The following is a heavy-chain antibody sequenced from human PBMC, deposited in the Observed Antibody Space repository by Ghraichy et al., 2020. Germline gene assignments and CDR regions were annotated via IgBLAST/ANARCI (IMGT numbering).Heavy chain of an antibody. CDR3: ARETVDTAMPPYYYGMDV. J-gene: IGHJ6*02. V-gene: IGHV3-21*01. D-gene: IGHD5-18*01. Sequence: GESLNISCAASGFTFSSYSMNWVRQAPGKGLEWVSSISSSSSYIYYADSVKGRFTISRDNAKNSLYLQMNSLRAEDTAVYYCARETVDTAMPPYYYGMDVWGQGTTVTVSS. CDR2: ISSSSSYI. CDR1: GFTFSSYS.